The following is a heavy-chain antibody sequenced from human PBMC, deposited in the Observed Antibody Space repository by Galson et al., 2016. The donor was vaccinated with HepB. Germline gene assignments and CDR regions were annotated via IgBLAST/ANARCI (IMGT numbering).Heavy chain of an antibody. CDR3: ARSLGDYYDSSSAY. V-gene: IGHV1-8*01. Sequence: SVKVSCKASGYTFTNYDFNWVRQAPGQGLEWLGWMNPKSGKTGYAQKFQARVTLTSDASTNTAYMELNSQSCEDTAMYYCARSLGDYYDSSSAYWGQGTLVTVSS. CDR2: MNPKSGKT. CDR1: GYTFTNYD. J-gene: IGHJ4*02. D-gene: IGHD3-22*01.